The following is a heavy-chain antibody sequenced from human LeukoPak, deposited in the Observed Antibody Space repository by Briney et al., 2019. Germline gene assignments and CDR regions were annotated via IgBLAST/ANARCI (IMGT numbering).Heavy chain of an antibody. D-gene: IGHD6-13*01. CDR1: GFTFRSYA. J-gene: IGHJ4*02. CDR3: AKSLGGSSWYGIDD. Sequence: GGSLRLSSAAPGFTFRSYAMHRVRPAPGKGLGWVAVISYDGSNNYYADSVKGRFTISRDNSKNTLYLQMNSLRAEDTAVYYCAKSLGGSSWYGIDDWGQGTLVTVSS. V-gene: IGHV3-30-3*02. CDR2: ISYDGSNN.